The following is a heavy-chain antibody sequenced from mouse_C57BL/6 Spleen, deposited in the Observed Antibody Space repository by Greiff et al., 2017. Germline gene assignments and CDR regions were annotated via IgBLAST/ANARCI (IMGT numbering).Heavy chain of an antibody. CDR2: INPNNGGT. D-gene: IGHD2-4*01. J-gene: IGHJ3*01. V-gene: IGHV1-18*01. CDR3: ARAVYYDYDEAFAY. Sequence: VQLQQSGPELVKPGASVKIPCKASGYTFTDYNMDWVKQSHGKSLEWIGDINPNNGGTIYNQKFKGKATLTVDKSSSTAYMELRSLTSEDTAVYYCARAVYYDYDEAFAYWGQGTLVTVSA. CDR1: GYTFTDYN.